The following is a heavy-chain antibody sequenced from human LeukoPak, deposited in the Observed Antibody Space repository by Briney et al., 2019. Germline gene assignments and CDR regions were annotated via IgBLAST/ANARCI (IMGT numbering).Heavy chain of an antibody. Sequence: SETLSLTCAVYGGSFSGYYWSWVRQPPGKGLEWIGEIYHSGSTNYNPSLKSRVTISVDKSKNQFSLKLSSVTAADTAVYYCARDGYDHRPFDYWGQGTLVTVSS. D-gene: IGHD5-12*01. V-gene: IGHV4-34*01. CDR2: IYHSGST. CDR1: GGSFSGYY. CDR3: ARDGYDHRPFDY. J-gene: IGHJ4*02.